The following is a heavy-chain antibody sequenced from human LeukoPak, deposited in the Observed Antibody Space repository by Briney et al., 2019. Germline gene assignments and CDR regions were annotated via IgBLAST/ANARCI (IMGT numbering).Heavy chain of an antibody. CDR1: GLTFSSYS. CDR2: ISSSSSYI. CDR3: ARDLGELGFDY. V-gene: IGHV3-21*01. Sequence: AGGSLRLSCAASGLTFSSYSMNWVRQAPGKGLEWVSSISSSSSYIYYADSVKGRFTISRDNAKNSLYLQINSLRAEDTAVYYGARDLGELGFDYWGQGTLVTVSS. D-gene: IGHD2-21*01. J-gene: IGHJ4*02.